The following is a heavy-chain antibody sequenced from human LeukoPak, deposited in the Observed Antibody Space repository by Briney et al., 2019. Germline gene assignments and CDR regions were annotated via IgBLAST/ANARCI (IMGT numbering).Heavy chain of an antibody. Sequence: GGSLRLSCEASGFTFSSSAMSWVRQAPGKGLEWVSYISSSGSTIYYADSVKGRFTISRDNAKNSLYLQMNSLRAEDTAVYYCALTNIVVVPAAPGSYYMDVWGKGTTVTVSS. V-gene: IGHV3-48*04. J-gene: IGHJ6*03. CDR2: ISSSGSTI. CDR1: GFTFSSSA. CDR3: ALTNIVVVPAAPGSYYMDV. D-gene: IGHD2-2*01.